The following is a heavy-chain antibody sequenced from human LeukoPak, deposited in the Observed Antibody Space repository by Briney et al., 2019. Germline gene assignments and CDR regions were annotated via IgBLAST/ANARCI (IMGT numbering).Heavy chain of an antibody. CDR2: IKQDGSEK. Sequence: PGGSLRLTCAASGFIFSSYAMSWVRQAPGKGLEWVANIKQDGSEKYYVDSVKGRFTISRDNAKNSLYLQMNSLRAEDTAVYYCARYYYDSSGYPRFDPWGQGTLVTVSS. D-gene: IGHD3-22*01. V-gene: IGHV3-7*05. CDR3: ARYYYDSSGYPRFDP. J-gene: IGHJ5*02. CDR1: GFIFSSYA.